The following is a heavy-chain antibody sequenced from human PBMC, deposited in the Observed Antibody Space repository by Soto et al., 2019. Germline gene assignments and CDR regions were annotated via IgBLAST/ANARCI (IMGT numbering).Heavy chain of an antibody. CDR1: GFTFDDYA. CDR2: ISWNSGSI. CDR3: AKDGEKYSSSFVYGMDV. V-gene: IGHV3-9*01. D-gene: IGHD6-6*01. Sequence: TGGSLRLSCAASGFTFDDYAMHWVRQAPGKGLEWVSGISWNSGSIGYADSVKGRFTISRDNAKNSLYLQMNSLRAEDTAVYYCAKDGEKYSSSFVYGMDVWGQGTTVTVSS. J-gene: IGHJ6*02.